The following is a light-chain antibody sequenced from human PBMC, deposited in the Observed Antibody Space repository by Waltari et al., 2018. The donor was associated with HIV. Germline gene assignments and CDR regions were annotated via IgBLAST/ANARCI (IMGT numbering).Light chain of an antibody. CDR1: SSDIESHT. CDR3: AAWDDSLNGDVV. Sequence: QSVLTQPPSASGTPGQRVTISCSGSSSDIESHTVNWYQQLPGTAPRLLIYTNNQRPSGVPDRFSGSKSGTSASLVISGLQSEDEADYFCAAWDDSLNGDVVFGGGTKLTVL. J-gene: IGLJ2*01. V-gene: IGLV1-44*01. CDR2: TNN.